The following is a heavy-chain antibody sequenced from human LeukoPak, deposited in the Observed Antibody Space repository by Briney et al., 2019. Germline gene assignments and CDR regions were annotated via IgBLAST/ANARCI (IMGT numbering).Heavy chain of an antibody. CDR3: ASSYYDILTGYHTLDY. Sequence: SETLSLTCTVYGGSMSSYYWSWIRQHPGKGLEWIGSIYYSGSTYYNPSLKSRVTISVDTSKNQFSLNLSSVTAPDTAVYYCASSYYDILTGYHTLDYWGQGTLVTVSS. CDR2: IYYSGST. CDR1: GGSMSSYY. D-gene: IGHD3-9*01. J-gene: IGHJ4*02. V-gene: IGHV4-59*08.